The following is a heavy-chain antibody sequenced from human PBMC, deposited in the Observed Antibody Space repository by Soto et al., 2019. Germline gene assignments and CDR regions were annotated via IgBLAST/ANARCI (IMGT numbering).Heavy chain of an antibody. CDR2: INPILSMS. Sequence: QVQLVQSGADVKKPGSSVRDSCKASGDTFNFYSINWVRQAPGLGLQWMGRINPILSMSNYAPRFQGRVTMTADKSTSTAYMELSSLRSEDTAMYYCATSYGSGYRAFDSWGQGALVTVSS. D-gene: IGHD3-10*01. CDR1: GDTFNFYS. J-gene: IGHJ4*02. CDR3: ATSYGSGYRAFDS. V-gene: IGHV1-69*02.